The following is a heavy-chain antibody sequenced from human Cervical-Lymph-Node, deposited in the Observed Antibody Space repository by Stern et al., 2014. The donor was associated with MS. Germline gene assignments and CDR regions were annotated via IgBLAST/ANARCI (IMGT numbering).Heavy chain of an antibody. Sequence: QVQLVQSGAEVKKPGASVKVSCKASGYTFTNTGIHWVRLAPGQGPEWMGWVSTYNDNPKYAQKRRGRVTMTTDTSTSTANMELRSLRSDDTAVYYCARGDDKTSYDYWGQGTLVTVSS. D-gene: IGHD1-1*01. CDR2: VSTYNDNP. CDR1: GYTFTNTG. V-gene: IGHV1-18*01. J-gene: IGHJ4*02. CDR3: ARGDDKTSYDY.